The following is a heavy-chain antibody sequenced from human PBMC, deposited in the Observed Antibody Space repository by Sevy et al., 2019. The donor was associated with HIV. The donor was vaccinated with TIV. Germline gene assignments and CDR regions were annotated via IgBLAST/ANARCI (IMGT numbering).Heavy chain of an antibody. D-gene: IGHD3-10*01. Sequence: GGSLRLSCAASGFTFRDYYMTWIRQTPGKGLEWISYISSDSVTIYYADSVKGRFTISRDNAKNSLYLQMNSLRVEDSAVYYCARDRPGGISMFRGIVDYWGQGTLVTVSS. CDR1: GFTFRDYY. CDR3: ARDRPGGISMFRGIVDY. V-gene: IGHV3-11*04. J-gene: IGHJ4*02. CDR2: ISSDSVTI.